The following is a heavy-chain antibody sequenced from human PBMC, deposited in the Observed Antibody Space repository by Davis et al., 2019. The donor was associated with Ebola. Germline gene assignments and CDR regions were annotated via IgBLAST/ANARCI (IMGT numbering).Heavy chain of an antibody. V-gene: IGHV3-66*01. CDR1: GFTVSSKS. D-gene: IGHD3-10*01. Sequence: GESLKLSCAASGFTVSSKSTSWVRQAPGKGLEWVSIIYSGGNTYYADSVKGRFTISRDNAKSSLYLQMNSLRAEDTAVYYCARELGITMVQGAPGYWGQGTLVTVSS. J-gene: IGHJ4*02. CDR2: IYSGGNT. CDR3: ARELGITMVQGAPGY.